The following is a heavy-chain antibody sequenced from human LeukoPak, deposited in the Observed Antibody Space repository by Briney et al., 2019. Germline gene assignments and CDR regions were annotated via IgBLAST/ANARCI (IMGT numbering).Heavy chain of an antibody. CDR2: INSDGSGT. Sequence: GGSLRLSCAASGFTFSSYWMHWVRQAPGKGLVWVSRINSDGSGTSYADSVKGRFTISRDNVKNTLYLQMNSLRAEDTAVYYCARDREGYIPNDWGQGTLVTVSS. V-gene: IGHV3-74*01. J-gene: IGHJ4*02. CDR3: ARDREGYIPND. CDR1: GFTFSSYW. D-gene: IGHD6-13*01.